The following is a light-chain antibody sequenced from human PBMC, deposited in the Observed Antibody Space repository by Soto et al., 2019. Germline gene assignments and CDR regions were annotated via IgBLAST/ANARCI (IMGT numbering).Light chain of an antibody. V-gene: IGKV3-15*01. Sequence: EIVMTQSPATLSVSPGERATLSCRASQSVSSNLAWYQQKPGQAPRLLIYGASTRATGIPARFSGSGSGTEFTLTISSLQSADFAVYYSQQYNNWPLYTFGQGTKLEIK. CDR1: QSVSSN. CDR2: GAS. CDR3: QQYNNWPLYT. J-gene: IGKJ2*01.